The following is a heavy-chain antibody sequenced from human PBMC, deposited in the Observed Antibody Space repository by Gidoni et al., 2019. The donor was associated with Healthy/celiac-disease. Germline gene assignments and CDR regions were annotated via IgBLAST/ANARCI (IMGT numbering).Heavy chain of an antibody. J-gene: IGHJ4*02. V-gene: IGHV4-34*01. Sequence: QVQLQQWGARLLKPSETLSLTCAVYGGSFSGSYWSWIRQPPGKGLEWIGEINHSGSTNYNPSLKSRVTISVDTSKNQFSLKLSSVTAADTAVYYCARGWFNCSGGSCLRYFDYWGQGTLVTVSS. CDR1: GGSFSGSY. D-gene: IGHD2-15*01. CDR2: INHSGST. CDR3: ARGWFNCSGGSCLRYFDY.